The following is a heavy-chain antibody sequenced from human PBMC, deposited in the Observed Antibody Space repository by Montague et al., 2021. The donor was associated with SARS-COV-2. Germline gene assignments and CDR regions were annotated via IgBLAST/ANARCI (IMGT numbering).Heavy chain of an antibody. D-gene: IGHD6-13*01. Sequence: CAISGDSVTSNSAAWNWIRQSPSRGLGWLGRTYYRSKWYNDYAVSVKSRITINPDTSKNQFSLQLNSVTPGDTAVYYCARGGSWLYYFDYWGQGTLVTVSS. CDR1: GDSVTSNSAA. CDR3: ARGGSWLYYFDY. CDR2: TYYRSKWYN. V-gene: IGHV6-1*01. J-gene: IGHJ4*02.